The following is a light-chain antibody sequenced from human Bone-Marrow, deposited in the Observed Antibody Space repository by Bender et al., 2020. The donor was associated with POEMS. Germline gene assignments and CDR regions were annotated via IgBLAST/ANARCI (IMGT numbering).Light chain of an antibody. CDR1: NIGMKS. J-gene: IGLJ3*02. CDR2: YDS. Sequence: SYVLTQPPSVSVAPGKTATFTCAGNNIGMKSVHWYQQKPGQAPVLVMFYDSDRPSGIPERISGSNSGNTATLTISGTQAMDEGDYYCQAWDSSTEVFGGGTKLTVL. CDR3: QAWDSSTEV. V-gene: IGLV3-21*01.